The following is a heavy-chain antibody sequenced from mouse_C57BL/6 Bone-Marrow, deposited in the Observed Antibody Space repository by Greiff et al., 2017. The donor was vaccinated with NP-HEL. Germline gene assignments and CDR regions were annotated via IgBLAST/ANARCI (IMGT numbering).Heavy chain of an antibody. CDR3: ALYGYGGEDYAMDY. CDR1: GYTFTDYY. J-gene: IGHJ4*01. V-gene: IGHV1-19*01. D-gene: IGHD2-2*01. Sequence: EVQLQQSGPVLVKPGASVKMSCKASGYTFTDYYMNWVKQSHGKSLEWIGVINPYNGGTSYNQKFKGKATLTVDKSSSTAYMELNSLTSEDSAVYYCALYGYGGEDYAMDYWGQGTSVTVSS. CDR2: INPYNGGT.